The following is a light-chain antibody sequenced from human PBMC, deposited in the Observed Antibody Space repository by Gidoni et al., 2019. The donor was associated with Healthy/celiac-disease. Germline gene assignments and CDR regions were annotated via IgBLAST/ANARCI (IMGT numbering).Light chain of an antibody. CDR3: MQGSHCPYT. Sequence: DVVMTQSPLSLPVTLGQPASISCRSSQRLVFSDGITYLSWFNQRPGQSPRRIIYKVSNRESGVTDRFSGSVSDTDFTLKISRVEDEDVGIYYCMQGSHCPYTFGQGTKLDIK. CDR1: QRLVFSDGITY. J-gene: IGKJ2*01. CDR2: KVS. V-gene: IGKV2-30*01.